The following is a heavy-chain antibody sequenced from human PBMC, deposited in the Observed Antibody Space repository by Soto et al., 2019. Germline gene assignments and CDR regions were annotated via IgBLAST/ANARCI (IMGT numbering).Heavy chain of an antibody. D-gene: IGHD6-13*01. Sequence: GGSLRLSCAASGFTFSGSAMHWVRQASGKGLEWVGRIRSKANSYATAYAASVKGRFTISRDDSKNTAYLQMNSLKTEDTAVYYCTSGRISSSWYADYWGQGTLVTVSS. V-gene: IGHV3-73*01. CDR3: TSGRISSSWYADY. CDR2: IRSKANSYAT. CDR1: GFTFSGSA. J-gene: IGHJ4*02.